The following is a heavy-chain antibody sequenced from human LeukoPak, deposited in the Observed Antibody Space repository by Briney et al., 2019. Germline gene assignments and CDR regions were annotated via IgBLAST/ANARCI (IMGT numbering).Heavy chain of an antibody. CDR1: GYTFSDYY. CDR2: INPSNGDT. D-gene: IGHD6-19*01. V-gene: IGHV1-2*02. J-gene: IGHJ4*02. Sequence: ASVKVSCKASGYTFSDYYIHWVRQAPGQGLEWMAWINPSNGDTNYAQTFQGRVTMTRDTSISTAYMELTRLTSDDTAVYYCARVGSSGWYVHPTLDYWGRGTLVTVSS. CDR3: ARVGSSGWYVHPTLDY.